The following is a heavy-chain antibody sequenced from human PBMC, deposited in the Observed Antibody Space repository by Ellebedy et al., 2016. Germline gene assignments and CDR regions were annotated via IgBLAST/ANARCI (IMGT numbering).Heavy chain of an antibody. J-gene: IGHJ5*02. Sequence: GESLKISCAASGFSFSTYWMTWVRQAPGKGLEWVSAIFSDGNTYYADSVKGRFTISRDNSKNTLYLQMNSLRAEDTAVYYCARGVGSGWFDPWGQGTLVTVSS. CDR3: ARGVGSGWFDP. V-gene: IGHV3-53*01. CDR2: IFSDGNT. CDR1: GFSFSTYW. D-gene: IGHD2-15*01.